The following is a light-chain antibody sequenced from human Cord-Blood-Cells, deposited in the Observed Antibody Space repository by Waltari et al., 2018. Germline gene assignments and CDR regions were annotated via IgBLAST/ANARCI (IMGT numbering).Light chain of an antibody. CDR2: YAS. V-gene: IGKV1-5*01. CDR1: QSIISW. J-gene: IGKJ1*01. CDR3: QQYNSYSWT. Sequence: DIQMTQSPSTLSASVGARVTITCPATQSIISWLAWYQQKPGKAPQLLIYYASSLDSGVPYRFSGSGSGTDFTLNISSLQPDDFATYYCQQYNSYSWTFGQGTKVEIK.